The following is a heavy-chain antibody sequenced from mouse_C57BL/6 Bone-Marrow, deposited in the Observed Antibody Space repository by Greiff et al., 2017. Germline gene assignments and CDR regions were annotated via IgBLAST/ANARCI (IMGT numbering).Heavy chain of an antibody. J-gene: IGHJ3*01. CDR3: ARGDYYGSSFAY. V-gene: IGHV1-63*01. CDR1: GYTFTNYW. Sequence: VQLQQSGAELVRPGTSVKMSCKASGYTFTNYWIGWAKQRPGHGLAWIGDIYPGGGYTNYNEKFKGKATLTADKSSSTAYMQFSSLTSEDSAIYYCARGDYYGSSFAYWGQGTLVTVSA. CDR2: IYPGGGYT. D-gene: IGHD1-1*01.